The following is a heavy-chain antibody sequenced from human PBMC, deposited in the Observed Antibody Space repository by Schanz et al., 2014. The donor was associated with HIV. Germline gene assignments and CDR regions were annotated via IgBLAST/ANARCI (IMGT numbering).Heavy chain of an antibody. J-gene: IGHJ6*02. D-gene: IGHD3-22*01. Sequence: QEQLVESGGGVVQPGRSLRLSCVASGFNFDSYGMHWVRQAPGKGLEWVAVISYDGTKKQYADSVKGRFTISRDNSRNSLSLLIKSLRAEDAAVYYCAKDRNYYESKYPGKGNYYYYYGMDVWGQGTTVTVSS. CDR3: AKDRNYYESKYPGKGNYYYYYGMDV. CDR2: ISYDGTKK. V-gene: IGHV3-30*18. CDR1: GFNFDSYG.